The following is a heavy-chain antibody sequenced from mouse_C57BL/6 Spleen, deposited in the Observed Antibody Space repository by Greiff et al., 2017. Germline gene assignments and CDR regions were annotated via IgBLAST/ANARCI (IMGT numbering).Heavy chain of an antibody. D-gene: IGHD1-1*01. CDR2: IRYDGSN. CDR3: ARYGSTWFAY. Sequence: EVQLQESGPGLVKPSQSLSLTCSVTGYSITSGYYWNWIRQFPGNKLEWMGYIRYDGSNNYNPSLKNRISITRDTSKNQFFLKLNSVTTEDTATYYCARYGSTWFAYWGQGTLVTVSA. J-gene: IGHJ3*01. CDR1: GYSITSGYY. V-gene: IGHV3-6*01.